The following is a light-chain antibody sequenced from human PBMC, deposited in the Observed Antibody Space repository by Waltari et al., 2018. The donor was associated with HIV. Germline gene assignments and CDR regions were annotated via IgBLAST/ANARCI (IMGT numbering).Light chain of an antibody. CDR1: QNLHNSH. J-gene: IGKJ2*01. CDR3: QQYGAGYT. Sequence: IVLTQSPGTLSLSPGERATLSCRASQNLHNSHLAWYQQKPGQAPRLLVYDASTRAAGIPDRFSGSGSGTDFSLTISRLEPEDFAVYYCQQYGAGYTFGLGTRLDIK. V-gene: IGKV3-20*01. CDR2: DAS.